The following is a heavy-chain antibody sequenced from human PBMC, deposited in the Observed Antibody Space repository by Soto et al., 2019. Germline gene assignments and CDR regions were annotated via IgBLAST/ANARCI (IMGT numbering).Heavy chain of an antibody. CDR2: ISYDGSNK. CDR1: GFTFSSYA. Sequence: GGSLRLSCAASGFTFSSYAMHWVRQAPGKGLEWVAVISYDGSNKYYADSVKGRFTISRDNSKNTLCLQMNSLRAEDTAVYYCARESSGWTAEYFQHWGQGTLVTVSS. D-gene: IGHD6-19*01. CDR3: ARESSGWTAEYFQH. J-gene: IGHJ1*01. V-gene: IGHV3-30-3*01.